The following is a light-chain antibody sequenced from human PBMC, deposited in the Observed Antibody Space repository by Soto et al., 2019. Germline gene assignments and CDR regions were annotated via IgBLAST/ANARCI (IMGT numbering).Light chain of an antibody. CDR2: EVS. CDR3: SSYTLRNTLVL. Sequence: QSVLTQPASVSGSPGQSITISCTGTSSDVGGYNFVSWYQQHPSKAPRLIIYEVSSRPSGVSYRFSGSKSGNTASLTISGLQAEDEADYYCSSYTLRNTLVLFGGGTKVTVL. V-gene: IGLV2-14*01. CDR1: SSDVGGYNF. J-gene: IGLJ3*02.